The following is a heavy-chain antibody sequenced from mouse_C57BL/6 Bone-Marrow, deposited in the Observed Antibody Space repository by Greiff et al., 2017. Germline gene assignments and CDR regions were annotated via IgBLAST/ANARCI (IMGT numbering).Heavy chain of an antibody. V-gene: IGHV5-12*01. CDR1: GFTFSDYY. CDR3: ARQGYGSSYVGAMDY. CDR2: ISNGGGST. Sequence: EVQLVESGGGLVQPGGSLKLSCAASGFTFSDYYMYWVRQTPEKRLEWVAYISNGGGSTYYPDTLKGRFTISRDNAKNTLYLQMSRLKSEDTAMYYCARQGYGSSYVGAMDYWGQGTSVTVSS. J-gene: IGHJ4*01. D-gene: IGHD1-1*01.